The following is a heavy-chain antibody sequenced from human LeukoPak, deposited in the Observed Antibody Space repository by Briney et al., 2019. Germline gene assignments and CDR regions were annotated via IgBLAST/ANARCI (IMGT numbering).Heavy chain of an antibody. D-gene: IGHD3-22*01. Sequence: PSETLSLTCTVSGGSISSSSYYWGWIRQPPGKGLEWIGSIYYSGSTYYNPSLKSRVTISVDTSKNQFSLKLSSVTAADTAVYYCARGDYYDSSGPFLFDYWGQGTLVTVSS. J-gene: IGHJ4*02. CDR1: GGSISSSSYY. V-gene: IGHV4-39*07. CDR3: ARGDYYDSSGPFLFDY. CDR2: IYYSGST.